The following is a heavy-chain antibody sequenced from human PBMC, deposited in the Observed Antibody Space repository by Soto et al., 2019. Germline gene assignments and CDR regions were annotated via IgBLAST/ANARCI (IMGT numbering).Heavy chain of an antibody. V-gene: IGHV3-9*01. Sequence: SLKISCAASVFTFDDYAMHWVRQAPGKGLEWVSGISWNSGKIGYADSVKGRFTISRDNAKNSLYLQMNSLRAEDTALYFCAKGDCSAGSCSFDNWGQGTLVTVSS. CDR1: VFTFDDYA. D-gene: IGHD2-15*01. J-gene: IGHJ4*02. CDR3: AKGDCSAGSCSFDN. CDR2: ISWNSGKI.